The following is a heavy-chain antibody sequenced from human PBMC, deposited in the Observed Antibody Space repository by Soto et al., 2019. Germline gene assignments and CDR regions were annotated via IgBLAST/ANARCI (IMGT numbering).Heavy chain of an antibody. CDR2: IHSGGSRI. V-gene: IGHV3-48*03. CDR1: GFTFSTYH. Sequence: EVQLVESGGGLVQPGGSLILSCAASGFTFSTYHMNWVRQAPGKGLEWVSYIHSGGSRIYYADPVKGRFTISRDNAKNSLYLQMNSLRAEDTAVYYCARDGSTVTTNYHYAMDVWGQGTTVTVSS. D-gene: IGHD4-17*01. J-gene: IGHJ6*02. CDR3: ARDGSTVTTNYHYAMDV.